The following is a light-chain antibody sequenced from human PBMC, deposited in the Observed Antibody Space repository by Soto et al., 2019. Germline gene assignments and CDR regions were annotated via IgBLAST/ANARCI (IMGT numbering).Light chain of an antibody. J-gene: IGKJ1*01. CDR2: AAS. Sequence: DIQMTQSPSSLSASVGDRVTITCRASQSISSYLNWYQQKPGKAPKLLIYAASSLQSGVPSRFSGSGSGTEFTLTISGLQADDFATYYCQQYDSYSGTFGQGTKLDIK. CDR1: QSISSY. CDR3: QQYDSYSGT. V-gene: IGKV1-39*01.